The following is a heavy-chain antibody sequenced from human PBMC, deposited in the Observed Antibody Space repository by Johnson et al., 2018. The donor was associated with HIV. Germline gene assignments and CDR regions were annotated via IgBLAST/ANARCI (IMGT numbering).Heavy chain of an antibody. D-gene: IGHD3-3*01. Sequence: QMLLVESGGGLVQPGGSLRLSCAASGFTFSDYYMSWIRQAPGKGLEWVSYISSSGRTIYSADAVQGRFTISRDNAKNSLYVQMNSLRVEDTAVYYCARARGDFLSGYPAFDIWGQGTMVTVSS. J-gene: IGHJ3*02. V-gene: IGHV3-11*04. CDR3: ARARGDFLSGYPAFDI. CDR1: GFTFSDYY. CDR2: ISSSGRTI.